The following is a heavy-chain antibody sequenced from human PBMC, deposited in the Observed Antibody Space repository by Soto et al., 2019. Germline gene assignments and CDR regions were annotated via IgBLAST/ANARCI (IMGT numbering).Heavy chain of an antibody. Sequence: EVQLVESGGGLVQPGGSLKLSCAASGFTFSGSAMHWVRQASGKGREWVGRIRSKANSYATAYAASVKGRFTISRDDSKNTAYLQMNSLKTEDTAVYYCTIDDYGDYWGQGTLVTVSS. CDR1: GFTFSGSA. CDR3: TIDDYGDY. V-gene: IGHV3-73*01. CDR2: IRSKANSYAT. J-gene: IGHJ4*02.